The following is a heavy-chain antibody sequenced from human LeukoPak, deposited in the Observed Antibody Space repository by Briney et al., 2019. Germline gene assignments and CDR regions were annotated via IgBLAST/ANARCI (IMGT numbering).Heavy chain of an antibody. CDR1: GYSFTSYW. Sequence: GESLKISCKGSGYSFTSYWIGWVRQMPGKGLEWMGIFYPGDSDTRYSPSFQGQVTISADKSISTAYLQWSSLKASDTAMYYCARLDDNRLWWPPWDFAAFDIWGQGTMVTVSS. D-gene: IGHD4/OR15-4a*01. CDR3: ARLDDNRLWWPPWDFAAFDI. CDR2: FYPGDSDT. V-gene: IGHV5-51*01. J-gene: IGHJ3*02.